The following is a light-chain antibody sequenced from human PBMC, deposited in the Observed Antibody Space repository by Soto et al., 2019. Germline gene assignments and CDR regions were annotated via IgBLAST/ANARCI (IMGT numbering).Light chain of an antibody. CDR3: QQYNHYSGT. V-gene: IGKV1-5*01. J-gene: IGKJ1*01. CDR2: AAS. CDR1: QDISTW. Sequence: IQMTPSPSTLSASVRNRXLITCQPSQDISTWLAWYQQKPGRAPKLLIYAASSLESGVPSTFSGSGSGTEFTLTISSLQPDDFATYYCQQYNHYSGTFGQGTKVDI.